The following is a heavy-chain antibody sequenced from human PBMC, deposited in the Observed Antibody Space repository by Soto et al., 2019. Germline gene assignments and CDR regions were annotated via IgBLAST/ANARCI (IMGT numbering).Heavy chain of an antibody. J-gene: IGHJ4*02. CDR3: VTWGGIEARNFDY. Sequence: GGSLRLSCAVSGFTVSNNYMSWVRQAPGKGLEGVSVIYSGGYTAYGDSVKGRFTISRDNSKNTLYLQMSSLRPEDTAVYYCVTWGGIEARNFDYWGRGTLVTVSS. CDR2: IYSGGYT. CDR1: GFTVSNNY. D-gene: IGHD6-6*01. V-gene: IGHV3-53*05.